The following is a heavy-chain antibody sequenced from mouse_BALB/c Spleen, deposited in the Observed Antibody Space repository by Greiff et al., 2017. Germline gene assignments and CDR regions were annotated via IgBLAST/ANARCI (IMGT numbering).Heavy chain of an antibody. CDR2: IYPGGGYT. CDR3: AYGSKASWFAY. D-gene: IGHD1-1*01. Sequence: VKLMESGAELVRPGTSVKISCKASGYTFTNYWLGWVKQRPGHGLEWIGDIYPGGGYTNYNEKFKGKATLTADTSSSTAYMQLSSLTSEDSAVYFCAYGSKASWFAYWGQGTLVTVSA. J-gene: IGHJ3*01. CDR1: GYTFTNYW. V-gene: IGHV1-63*02.